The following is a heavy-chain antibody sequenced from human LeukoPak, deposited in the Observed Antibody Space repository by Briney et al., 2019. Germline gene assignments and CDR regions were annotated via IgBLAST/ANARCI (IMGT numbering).Heavy chain of an antibody. CDR2: ISYDGSNK. D-gene: IGHD6-19*01. J-gene: IGHJ4*02. CDR3: ARGAVAGLDY. CDR1: GFTFSSYG. Sequence: PGRSLRLSCGASGFTFSSYGMHWVRQAPGKGLEWVAVISYDGSNKYYADSVKGRFTISRDNSKNTLYLQMNSLRAEDTAVYYCARGAVAGLDYWGQGTLVTVSS. V-gene: IGHV3-30*03.